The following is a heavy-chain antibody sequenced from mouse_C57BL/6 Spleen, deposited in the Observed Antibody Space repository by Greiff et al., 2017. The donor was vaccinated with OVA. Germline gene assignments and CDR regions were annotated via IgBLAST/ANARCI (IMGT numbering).Heavy chain of an antibody. J-gene: IGHJ2*01. CDR2: ISSGGDYI. CDR1: GFTFSSYA. CDR3: TREKEGGYFDY. Sequence: EVKLMESGEGLVKPGGSLKLSCAASGFTFSSYAMSWVRQTPEKRLEWVAYISSGGDYIYYADTVKGRFTISRDNARNTLYLQMSSLKSEDTAMYYCTREKEGGYFDYWGQGTTRTVSS. V-gene: IGHV5-9-1*02.